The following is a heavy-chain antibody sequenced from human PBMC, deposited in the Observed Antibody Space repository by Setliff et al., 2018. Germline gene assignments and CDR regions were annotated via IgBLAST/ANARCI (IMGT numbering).Heavy chain of an antibody. J-gene: IGHJ5*02. CDR1: GDSISSGSYY. D-gene: IGHD3-16*01. V-gene: IGHV4-61*09. CDR3: ARRTFGSGRFDP. CDR2: IHTSGST. Sequence: SETLSLTCPVSGDSISSGSYYWSWIRQPAGKGLEWIGQIHTSGSTNYSPSLKSRVTISIDTSKNQFSLKLNSVTATDTALYYCARRTFGSGRFDPWGQGTLVT.